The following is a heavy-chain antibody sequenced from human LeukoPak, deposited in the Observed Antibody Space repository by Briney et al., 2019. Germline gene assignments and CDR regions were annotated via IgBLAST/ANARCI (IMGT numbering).Heavy chain of an antibody. CDR1: GDSISSGNHY. V-gene: IGHV4-30-4*01. CDR2: VHYSGTA. D-gene: IGHD2-15*01. CDR3: ARTYCSAGTCFGSFDY. J-gene: IGHJ4*02. Sequence: SETLSLTCTVSGDSISSGNHYWSWIRQPPGKGLEWIGYVHYSGTAYYNPSLRSRVSVSVDTSKNQFSLKLSSVSAADTALYYCARTYCSAGTCFGSFDYWGQGTLVSVSS.